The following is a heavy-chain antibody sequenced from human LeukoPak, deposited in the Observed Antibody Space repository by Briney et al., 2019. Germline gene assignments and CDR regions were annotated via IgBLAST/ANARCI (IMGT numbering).Heavy chain of an antibody. D-gene: IGHD3-3*01. CDR1: GFTFGKYW. Sequence: GGSLRLSCVASGFTFGKYWMSWVRQAPGKGLEWVANIKLDGSEKNYVDSVKGRFTISRDNTKNSLYLQMNSLRAEDTAVLYCARDQYDTWSRRGNFDSWGQGTLVIVSS. J-gene: IGHJ4*02. CDR2: IKLDGSEK. V-gene: IGHV3-7*03. CDR3: ARDQYDTWSRRGNFDS.